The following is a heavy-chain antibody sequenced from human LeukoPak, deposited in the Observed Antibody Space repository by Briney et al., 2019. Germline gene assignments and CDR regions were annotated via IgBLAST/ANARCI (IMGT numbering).Heavy chain of an antibody. CDR2: INHNGNVN. V-gene: IGHV3-7*03. D-gene: IGHD2-21*02. CDR3: ARSKGLVTATRPLDY. J-gene: IGHJ4*02. Sequence: GGSLRLSCAASGFTFSSYWMNWARQAPGKGLEWVASINHNGNVNYYVDSVKGRFTISRDNAKNSLYLQMSNLRAEDTAVYYCARSKGLVTATRPLDYWGQGTLVTVSS. CDR1: GFTFSSYW.